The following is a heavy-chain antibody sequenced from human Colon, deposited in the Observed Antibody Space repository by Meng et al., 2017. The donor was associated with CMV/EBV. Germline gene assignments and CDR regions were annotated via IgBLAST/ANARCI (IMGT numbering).Heavy chain of an antibody. V-gene: IGHV4-34*01. CDR3: ARGVKYCGGGVCHHYFDA. Sequence: SETLSLTCTVYGGSFSAYFGSWIRQPPGEGLEWVGEINHSGNTNYNPSPQGRVTNSVDTSKNQFSLNLSSVTAADMAVYYCARGVKYCGGGVCHHYFDAWGQGTLVTVSS. J-gene: IGHJ4*02. CDR1: GGSFSAYF. CDR2: INHSGNT. D-gene: IGHD2-21*01.